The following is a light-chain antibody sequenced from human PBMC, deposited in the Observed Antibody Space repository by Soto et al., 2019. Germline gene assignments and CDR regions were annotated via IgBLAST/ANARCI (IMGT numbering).Light chain of an antibody. CDR3: QQYYSTPWT. CDR2: WAS. V-gene: IGKV4-1*01. J-gene: IGKJ1*01. CDR1: QSVLYSSNNREY. Sequence: DIVMTQSPDSLAVSLGERATINCKSSQSVLYSSNNREYLAWYQQKPGQPPKLLISWASTRESGVPDRFSGSGSGTDFTLTISSLQAEDVAVYYCQQYYSTPWTFGQGTKVEIK.